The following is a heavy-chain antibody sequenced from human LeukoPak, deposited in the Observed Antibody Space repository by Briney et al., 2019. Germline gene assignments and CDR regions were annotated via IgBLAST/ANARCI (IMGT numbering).Heavy chain of an antibody. J-gene: IGHJ4*02. CDR3: ARHGAGTTVDY. CDR1: GGSISSYY. CDR2: IYYSGGT. Sequence: SETLSLTCTVSGGSISSYYWSWIRQPPGKGLEWIGYIYYSGGTNYNPSLKSRVTISVDTSKNQFSLKLSSVTAADTAVYYCARHGAGTTVDYWGQGTLVTVSS. V-gene: IGHV4-59*08. D-gene: IGHD1-1*01.